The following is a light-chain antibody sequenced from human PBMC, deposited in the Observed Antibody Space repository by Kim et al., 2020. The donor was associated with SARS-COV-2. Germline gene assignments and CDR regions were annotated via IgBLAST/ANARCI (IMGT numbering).Light chain of an antibody. CDR2: AAS. V-gene: IGKV1-12*02. CDR1: QAIINW. J-gene: IGKJ1*01. Sequence: SSVGERVTITCLASQAIINWLDWYQQKPGKAPKLLIYAASRLQSGVPSRFSGSGYGTDFTLTISGLEIEDFATYYCQQAKSFPWTFGQGTKVDIK. CDR3: QQAKSFPWT.